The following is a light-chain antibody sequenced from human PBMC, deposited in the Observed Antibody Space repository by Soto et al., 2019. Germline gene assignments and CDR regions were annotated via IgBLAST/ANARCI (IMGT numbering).Light chain of an antibody. CDR3: QQANSFPYT. V-gene: IGKV1-12*01. Sequence: DIQMTQSPSSVSASVGDRVTITCRASQGISNWLAWCQQKAGKAPKLLIYATSTLQSGVPSRFRGSGSGTEFSLTISSLQPDDVATYYCQQANSFPYTFGQGTKREIK. CDR1: QGISNW. CDR2: ATS. J-gene: IGKJ2*01.